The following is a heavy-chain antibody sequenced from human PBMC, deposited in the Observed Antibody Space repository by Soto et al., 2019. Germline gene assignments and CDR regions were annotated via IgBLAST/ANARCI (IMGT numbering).Heavy chain of an antibody. V-gene: IGHV4-39*01. D-gene: IGHD6-13*01. CDR2: IYYGGST. CDR3: ARRSNSGWFFDY. Sequence: PSETLSLTCSVSGGSISSSSSYWGWIRQPPGKGLEGIGTIYYGGSTSYNPSLKSRVTISVDTSKNQFSLRLTSVTAADTALHYCARRSNSGWFFDYWGQGTLVTVSS. CDR1: GGSISSSSSY. J-gene: IGHJ4*02.